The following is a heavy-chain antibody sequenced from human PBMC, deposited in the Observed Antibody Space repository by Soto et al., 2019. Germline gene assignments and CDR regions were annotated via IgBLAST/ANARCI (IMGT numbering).Heavy chain of an antibody. Sequence: SETLSLTCTVSGGSISSSSYYWGWIRQPPGKGLEWIGSIYYSGSTYYNPSLKSRVTISVDTSKNQFSLKLSSVTAADTAVYYCARGRNYYDSSGYPNRLPIDYWGQGTLVTVS. V-gene: IGHV4-39*01. J-gene: IGHJ4*02. D-gene: IGHD3-22*01. CDR2: IYYSGST. CDR3: ARGRNYYDSSGYPNRLPIDY. CDR1: GGSISSSSYY.